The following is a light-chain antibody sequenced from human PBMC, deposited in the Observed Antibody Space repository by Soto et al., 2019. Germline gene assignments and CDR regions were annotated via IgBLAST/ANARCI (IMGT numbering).Light chain of an antibody. CDR3: QQYNSYS. CDR1: QDISRF. CDR2: HAS. Sequence: DVQMTQSPSAMSASVGDRVTIACRASQDISRFVAWFQHKPGRAPERLIYHASTLESGVPSRFSGSGSGTEFTLTISSLQPDDFATYYCQQYNSYSFGQGTKVDIK. V-gene: IGKV1-5*01. J-gene: IGKJ1*01.